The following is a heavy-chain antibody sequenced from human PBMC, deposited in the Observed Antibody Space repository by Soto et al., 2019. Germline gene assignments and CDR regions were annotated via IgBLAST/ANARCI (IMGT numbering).Heavy chain of an antibody. V-gene: IGHV1-3*01. D-gene: IGHD6-13*01. Sequence: GASVKVSCKASGYTFTSYAMHWVRQAPGQRLEWMGWINAGNGNTKYSQKFQGRVTITRDTSASTAYMELSSLRSEDTAVYYCAILTVSYGLRVKQQLGSWLNWGQGTLVTVSS. CDR1: GYTFTSYA. J-gene: IGHJ4*02. CDR3: AILTVSYGLRVKQQLGSWLN. CDR2: INAGNGNT.